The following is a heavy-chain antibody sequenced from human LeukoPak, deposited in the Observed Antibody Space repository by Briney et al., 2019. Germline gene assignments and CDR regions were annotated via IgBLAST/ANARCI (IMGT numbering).Heavy chain of an antibody. J-gene: IGHJ4*02. Sequence: HAGGSLRLSCAASGFTFSSYAMSWVRQAPGKGLEWVSAISGSGGSTYYADSVKGRFTISRDNSKNTLYLQMNSLRAEDTAVYYCAKEGGYSSSWYVGYFDYWGQGTLVTVSS. D-gene: IGHD6-13*01. CDR2: ISGSGGST. CDR3: AKEGGYSSSWYVGYFDY. V-gene: IGHV3-23*01. CDR1: GFTFSSYA.